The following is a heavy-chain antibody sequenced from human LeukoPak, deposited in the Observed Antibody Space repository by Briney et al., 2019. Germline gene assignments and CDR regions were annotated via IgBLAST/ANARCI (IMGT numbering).Heavy chain of an antibody. CDR3: ASGVYYFDY. V-gene: IGHV4-34*01. CDR2: INHSGST. Sequence: SETLSLTCAVYGGSFSGYYWSWIRQPPGKGLEWIGEINHSGSTIYNPSLKSRVTISVDTSKNQFSLKLSSVTAADTAVYYCASGVYYFDYWGQGTQVTVSS. J-gene: IGHJ4*02. CDR1: GGSFSGYY.